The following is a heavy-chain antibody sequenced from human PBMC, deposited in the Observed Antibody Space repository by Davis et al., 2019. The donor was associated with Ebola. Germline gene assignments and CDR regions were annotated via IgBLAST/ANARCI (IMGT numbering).Heavy chain of an antibody. J-gene: IGHJ1*01. CDR1: GFTFSIYA. D-gene: IGHD2-2*01. CDR2: ISYDGSNK. Sequence: GESLKLSCAASGFTFSIYAMHWVRQAPGKGLEWVSLISYDGSNKYYADSVKGRFTISRDNSKNTLYLQMNSLRAEDTAVYYCARAAPYCSSTSCSPGEHWGQGTLVTVSS. V-gene: IGHV3-30-3*01. CDR3: ARAAPYCSSTSCSPGEH.